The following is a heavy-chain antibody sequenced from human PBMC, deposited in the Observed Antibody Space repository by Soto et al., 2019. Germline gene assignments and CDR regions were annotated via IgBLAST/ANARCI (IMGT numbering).Heavy chain of an antibody. Sequence: ASVKVSCKASGYTFTSYGISWVRQAPGQGLEWMGWISAYNGNTNYAQKLQGRVTMTTDTSTSTAYMELRSLRSDDTAVYYCARDLRYCSSTSCYRGDYWGQGTLVTVSS. CDR1: GYTFTSYG. D-gene: IGHD2-2*01. J-gene: IGHJ4*02. CDR3: ARDLRYCSSTSCYRGDY. V-gene: IGHV1-18*01. CDR2: ISAYNGNT.